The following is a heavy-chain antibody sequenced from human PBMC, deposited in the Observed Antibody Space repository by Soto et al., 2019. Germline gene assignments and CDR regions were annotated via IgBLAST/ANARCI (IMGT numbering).Heavy chain of an antibody. Sequence: QVQLQQWSSEVLKPSETLSLTCAVYGESFSGYYWSWVRQSPGKGLEWIGDINHSGNTNYNPSLKSRVTISADTSKNQFSLKVNSVTAADMAVYYCARKPQDLPIDYWGQGALVSVSS. CDR1: GESFSGYY. CDR2: INHSGNT. CDR3: ARKPQDLPIDY. V-gene: IGHV4-34*01. J-gene: IGHJ4*02.